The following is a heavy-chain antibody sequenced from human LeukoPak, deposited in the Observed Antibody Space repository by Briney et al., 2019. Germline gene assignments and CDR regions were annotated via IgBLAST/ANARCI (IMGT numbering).Heavy chain of an antibody. V-gene: IGHV4-34*01. CDR1: GGSFSGYY. Sequence: SETLSLTCAVYGGSFSGYYWSWIRQPPGKGLEWIGEINHSGSTNYNPSLKSRVTISVDTSKNQFSLKLSSVTAADTAVYYCARDSSSPNWFDPWGQGTLVTVSS. J-gene: IGHJ5*02. CDR3: ARDSSSPNWFDP. CDR2: INHSGST. D-gene: IGHD6-13*01.